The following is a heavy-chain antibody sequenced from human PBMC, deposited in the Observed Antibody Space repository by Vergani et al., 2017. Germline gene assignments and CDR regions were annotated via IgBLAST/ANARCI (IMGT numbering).Heavy chain of an antibody. V-gene: IGHV1-46*01. CDR1: GYTFTSYY. CDR2: INPSGGST. Sequence: QVQLVQSGAEVKKPGASVKVSCKASGYTFTSYYMHWVRQAPGQGLEWMGIINPSGGSTSYAQKFQGRVTMTRDTSTSTVYMELSSLRSEDTAVYYCARLLKVAAAGSGAFDIWGQGTMVTVSS. D-gene: IGHD6-13*01. CDR3: ARLLKVAAAGSGAFDI. J-gene: IGHJ3*02.